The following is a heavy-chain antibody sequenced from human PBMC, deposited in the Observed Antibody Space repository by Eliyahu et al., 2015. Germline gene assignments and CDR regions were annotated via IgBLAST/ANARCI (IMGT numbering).Heavy chain of an antibody. Sequence: QVQLVETGGGVVQPGXSLRLSCAASGXTFXTYAMXWARQAPGKGPEWVAVIAPXGGLQYYADSVTGRFTISRDNSKNTLYLQMNSLRTEDTAVYYCARDPVAARPDYFDYWGQGTLVTVSS. J-gene: IGHJ4*02. CDR1: GXTFXTYA. CDR2: IAPXGGLQ. CDR3: ARDPVAARPDYFDY. D-gene: IGHD6-19*01. V-gene: IGHV3-30*01.